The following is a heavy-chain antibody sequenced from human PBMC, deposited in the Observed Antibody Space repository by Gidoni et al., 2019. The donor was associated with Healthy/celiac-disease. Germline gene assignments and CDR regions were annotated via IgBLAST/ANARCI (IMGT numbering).Heavy chain of an antibody. CDR3: ARAPLIRDFDI. V-gene: IGHV3-7*01. CDR2: IKQDGSEK. Sequence: EVQLVESGGGLVQPGGSLRLSCAASGFTFSSYWMSWVSQAPGKGLEWVANIKQDGSEKYYVDSVKGRFTISRDNAKNSLYLQMNSLRAEDTAVYYCARAPLIRDFDIWGQGTMVTVSS. CDR1: GFTFSSYW. J-gene: IGHJ3*02.